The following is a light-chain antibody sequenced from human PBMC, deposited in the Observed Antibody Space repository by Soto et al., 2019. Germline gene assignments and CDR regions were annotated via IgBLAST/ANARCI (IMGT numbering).Light chain of an antibody. V-gene: IGKV1-5*03. J-gene: IGKJ1*01. CDR3: QQYNSYWT. Sequence: DIQVTKSPPTLSAFVGDRVTITCRASQIISRWLAWFQQKPGKAPKLLIYKASSLESGVPSRFSGSGSGTEFTLTISSLQPDDFATYYCQQYNSYWTFGQGTKVDI. CDR2: KAS. CDR1: QIISRW.